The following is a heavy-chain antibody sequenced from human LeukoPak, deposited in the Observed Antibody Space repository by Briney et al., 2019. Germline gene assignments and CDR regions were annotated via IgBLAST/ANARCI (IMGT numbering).Heavy chain of an antibody. Sequence: QPGGSLRLSCAASGFTVSSNYMSWVRQAPGKGLEWVSAISGSGGSTYYADSVKGRFTISRDNSKNTLYLQMNSLRAEDTAVYYCAKGMDSSGWYLYFDYWGQGTLVTVSS. J-gene: IGHJ4*02. V-gene: IGHV3-23*01. D-gene: IGHD6-19*01. CDR1: GFTVSSNY. CDR3: AKGMDSSGWYLYFDY. CDR2: ISGSGGST.